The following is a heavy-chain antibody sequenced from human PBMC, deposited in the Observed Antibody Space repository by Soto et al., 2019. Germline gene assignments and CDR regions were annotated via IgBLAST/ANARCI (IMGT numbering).Heavy chain of an antibody. J-gene: IGHJ6*02. Sequence: SETLSLTCTVSGGSISSGGYYWSWIRQHPGKGLEWIGYIYYSGSTYYNPSLKSRVTISVDTSKNQFSLKLSSVTAADTAVYYCARDLYGSGSYYYYYYGMDVWGQGTTVTVYS. CDR3: ARDLYGSGSYYYYYYGMDV. D-gene: IGHD3-10*01. V-gene: IGHV4-31*03. CDR1: GGSISSGGYY. CDR2: IYYSGST.